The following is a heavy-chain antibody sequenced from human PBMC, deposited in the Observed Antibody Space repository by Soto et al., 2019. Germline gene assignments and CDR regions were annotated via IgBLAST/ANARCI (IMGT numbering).Heavy chain of an antibody. Sequence: ASVKVSCKTSGYTFTGYYMHWVLQAPGQGLEWMGWINPNSGGTNYAQKFQGRVTMARDTSVSTAYMELSRLRSDDTAVYYCATKKAAAPTWLFAYRGQGTLVPVSP. V-gene: IGHV1-2*02. CDR2: INPNSGGT. J-gene: IGHJ4*02. CDR1: GYTFTGYY. CDR3: ATKKAAAPTWLFAY. D-gene: IGHD6-13*01.